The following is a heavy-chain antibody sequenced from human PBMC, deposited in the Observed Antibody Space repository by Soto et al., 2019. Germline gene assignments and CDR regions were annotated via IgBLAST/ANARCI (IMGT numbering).Heavy chain of an antibody. V-gene: IGHV4-34*01. D-gene: IGHD3-3*01. CDR1: GGSFSGYY. Sequence: NPSETLSLTCGVSGGSFSGYYWSWIRQPPGKGLEWIGEVNDSGNSNYNPSLKRRVVISVDTPKNEFSLKMNTVTAADTGVYYCARTYWSGWGRRLFDSWGQGALVTVSS. CDR3: ARTYWSGWGRRLFDS. CDR2: VNDSGNS. J-gene: IGHJ4*02.